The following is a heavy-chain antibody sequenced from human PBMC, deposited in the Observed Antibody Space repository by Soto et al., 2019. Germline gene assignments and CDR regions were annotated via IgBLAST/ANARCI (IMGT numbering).Heavy chain of an antibody. CDR3: AGSPIYCSSTSCYNNWFDP. CDR2: IIPIFGTA. CDR1: GGTFSSYA. V-gene: IGHV1-69*01. D-gene: IGHD2-2*02. Sequence: QVQLVQSGAEVKKPGSSVKVSCKAFGGTFSSYAISWVRQAPGQGLEWMGGIIPIFGTANYAQKFQGRVTITADESTSTAYMELSSLRSEDTAVYYCAGSPIYCSSTSCYNNWFDPWGQGTLVTVSS. J-gene: IGHJ5*02.